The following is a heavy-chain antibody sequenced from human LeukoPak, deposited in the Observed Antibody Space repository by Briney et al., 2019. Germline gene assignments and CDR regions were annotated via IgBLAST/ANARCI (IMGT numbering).Heavy chain of an antibody. CDR1: GYSISSGYY. CDR2: INHSGST. J-gene: IGHJ5*02. Sequence: PSETLSLTCTVSGYSISSGYYWGWIRQPPGKGLEWIGEINHSGSTKYNPSLKSRVTISVDMSKNQFSLELNSVTAADTAVYYCARGPASGSNFAWFDPWGQGTLVTVSS. CDR3: ARGPASGSNFAWFDP. V-gene: IGHV4-38-2*02. D-gene: IGHD3-10*01.